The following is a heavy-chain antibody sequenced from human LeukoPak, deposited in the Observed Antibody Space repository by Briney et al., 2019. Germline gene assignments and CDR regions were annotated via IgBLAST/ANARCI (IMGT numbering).Heavy chain of an antibody. CDR1: GGTFSSYA. Sequence: SVKVSCKASGGTFSSYAISWVRQAPGQGLEWMGGIIPIFGTANYAQKFQGRVTITTDESTSTAYMELSSLRSEDTAVYYCARAPVGYYDSSGYYYAYWGQGTLVTVSS. D-gene: IGHD3-22*01. V-gene: IGHV1-69*05. CDR2: IIPIFGTA. CDR3: ARAPVGYYDSSGYYYAY. J-gene: IGHJ4*02.